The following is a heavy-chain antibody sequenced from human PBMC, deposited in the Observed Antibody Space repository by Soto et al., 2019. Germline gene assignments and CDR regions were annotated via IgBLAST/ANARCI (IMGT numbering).Heavy chain of an antibody. CDR3: ARDRASGYKAGDAFDT. D-gene: IGHD3-9*01. J-gene: IGHJ3*02. Sequence: QVRLAESGGGLVKPGGSLRLSCAASGFSFSDYDMSWIRQAPGKGLEWVSHITETGGDMHYADSVKGRFTVSRDNARNSLYLQMNRLRAEDTAVYYCARDRASGYKAGDAFDTWGEGTMVTVSS. CDR1: GFSFSDYD. V-gene: IGHV3-11*01. CDR2: ITETGGDM.